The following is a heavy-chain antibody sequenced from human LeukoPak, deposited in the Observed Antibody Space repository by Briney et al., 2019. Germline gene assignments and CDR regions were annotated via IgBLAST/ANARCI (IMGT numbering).Heavy chain of an antibody. CDR2: IRYDGSNK. CDR3: AKDMTTATGFVDY. Sequence: PGGSLRLSCAASGFTFSSYGMHWVRQAPGRGLEWVAFIRYDGSNKYYADSVKGRFTISRDNSKNTLYLQMNSLRAADTAVYYCAKDMTTATGFVDYWGQGTLVTVSS. J-gene: IGHJ4*02. D-gene: IGHD4-17*01. CDR1: GFTFSSYG. V-gene: IGHV3-30*02.